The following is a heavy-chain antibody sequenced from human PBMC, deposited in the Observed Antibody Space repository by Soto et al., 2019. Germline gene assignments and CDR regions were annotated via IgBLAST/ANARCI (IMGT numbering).Heavy chain of an antibody. J-gene: IGHJ4*02. CDR1: GFTFSSYA. CDR2: ISYDGSNK. V-gene: IGHV3-30-3*01. CDR3: ARELSLAGQWLVPFDY. D-gene: IGHD6-19*01. Sequence: QVQLVESGGGVVQPGRSLRLSCAASGFTFSSYAMHWVRQAPGKGLEWVAVISYDGSNKYYADSVKGRFTISRDTPKNQLYRQINSQRAEDTAVYYCARELSLAGQWLVPFDYWGQGTLVTVST.